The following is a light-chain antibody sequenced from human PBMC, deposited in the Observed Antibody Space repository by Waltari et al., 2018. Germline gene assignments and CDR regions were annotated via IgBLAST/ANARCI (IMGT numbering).Light chain of an antibody. V-gene: IGKV2-30*02. J-gene: IGKJ1*01. Sequence: QGLVHSDGNTYLNWFQQRPGRSPRRVIYKVSNRDSRVPDRFSRSGSGTDFTLKISGVEADDVGVYFGMQGTYWPRTFGQGTKVKIK. CDR1: QGLVHSDGNTY. CDR2: KVS. CDR3: MQGTYWPRT.